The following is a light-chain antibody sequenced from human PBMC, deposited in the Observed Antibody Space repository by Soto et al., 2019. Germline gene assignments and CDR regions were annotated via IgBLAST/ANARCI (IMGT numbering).Light chain of an antibody. CDR2: GAS. CDR3: QQYGGVPYT. CDR1: QSVSRN. V-gene: IGKV3-20*01. Sequence: EVLMTQSPATLSVSPGERATLSCRASQSVSRNLAWYQQKPGQAPRLLIYGASSRATGIPDRYSGSGSGTDFTLTISRLEPEDFEIYYCQQYGGVPYTFGQGTKVDIK. J-gene: IGKJ2*01.